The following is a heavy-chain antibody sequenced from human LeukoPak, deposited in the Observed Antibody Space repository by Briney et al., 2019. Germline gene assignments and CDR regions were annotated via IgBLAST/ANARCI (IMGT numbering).Heavy chain of an antibody. J-gene: IGHJ4*02. CDR3: TTEERWLQNFDY. Sequence: GRSLRLSCAASGFTFSNAWMSWVRQAPGKGLEWVGGIKSKTDGGTTDYAAPVKGRFTISRDDSNNTLYLQMNSLKTEDTAVYYCTTEERWLQNFDYWGQGTLVTVSS. V-gene: IGHV3-15*01. CDR1: GFTFSNAW. CDR2: IKSKTDGGTT. D-gene: IGHD5-24*01.